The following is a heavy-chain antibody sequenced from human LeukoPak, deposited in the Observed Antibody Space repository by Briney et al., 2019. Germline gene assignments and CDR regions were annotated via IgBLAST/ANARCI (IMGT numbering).Heavy chain of an antibody. D-gene: IGHD3-10*02. Sequence: GGSLRLSCAASGFIFSSYGMHWVRQAPGKGLEWVSSISASGGMTYYADSVKGRFTVSRDNAKNSLYLQMNSLRAEDTAVYYCAELGITMIGGVWGKGTTVTISS. J-gene: IGHJ6*04. CDR3: AELGITMIGGV. CDR2: ISASGGMT. V-gene: IGHV3-NL1*01. CDR1: GFIFSSYG.